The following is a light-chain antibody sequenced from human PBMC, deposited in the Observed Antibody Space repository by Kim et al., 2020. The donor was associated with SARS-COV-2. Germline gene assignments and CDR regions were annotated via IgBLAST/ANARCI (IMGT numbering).Light chain of an antibody. CDR3: GADHGSGSNFVWV. J-gene: IGLJ3*02. CDR2: VGTGGIVG. V-gene: IGLV9-49*01. CDR1: SGYSNYQ. Sequence: CTLSSGYSNYQVDWYQQRPGKGPRFVMRVGTGGIVGSKGDGIPDRFSVLGSGLNRYLTIKNVQEEDESDFHCGADHGSGSNFVWVFGGGTQMNVL.